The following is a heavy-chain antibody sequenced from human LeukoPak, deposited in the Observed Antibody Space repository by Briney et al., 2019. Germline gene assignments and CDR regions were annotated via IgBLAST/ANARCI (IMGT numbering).Heavy chain of an antibody. V-gene: IGHV3-21*01. J-gene: IGHJ4*02. Sequence: GGSLRLSCAASGFTFSSYSMNWVRQAPGKGLEWVSSISVGSTYIYYADSVKGRFTISRDNAKNSLYLQMSSLRAEDTAVYYCARDLGYFGSHDYWGQGTLVTVSS. CDR3: ARDLGYFGSHDY. CDR1: GFTFSSYS. CDR2: ISVGSTYI. D-gene: IGHD2/OR15-2a*01.